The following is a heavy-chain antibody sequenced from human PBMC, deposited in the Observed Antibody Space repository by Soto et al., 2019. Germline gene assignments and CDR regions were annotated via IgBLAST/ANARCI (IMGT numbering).Heavy chain of an antibody. V-gene: IGHV4-39*01. D-gene: IGHD2-8*02. CDR3: ARYLLGYFDY. CDR2: IYYSGST. Sequence: LSLTCTVSGGSISSSSYYWGWIRQPPGKGLEWIGSIYYSGSTYYNPSLKSRVTISVDTSKNQFSLKLSSVAAADTAVYYCARYLLGYFDYWGQGTLVTVSS. CDR1: GGSISSSSYY. J-gene: IGHJ4*02.